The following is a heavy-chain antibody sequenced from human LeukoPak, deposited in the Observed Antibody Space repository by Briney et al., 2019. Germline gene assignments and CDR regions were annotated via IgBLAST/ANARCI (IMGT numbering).Heavy chain of an antibody. CDR2: IYSGGST. J-gene: IGHJ4*02. Sequence: GGSLRLSSAASGFTVSGNYMSWVRQAPGKGLEWVSVIYSGGSTYYADSVKGRFTISRDNSKNTPYLQMNSLRAEDTAVYYCARDQGGYDSFDYWGQGTLVTVAS. CDR1: GFTVSGNY. V-gene: IGHV3-66*01. CDR3: ARDQGGYDSFDY. D-gene: IGHD5-12*01.